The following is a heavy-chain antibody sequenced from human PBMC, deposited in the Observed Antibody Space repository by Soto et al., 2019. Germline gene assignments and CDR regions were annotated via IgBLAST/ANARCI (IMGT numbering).Heavy chain of an antibody. Sequence: QVQLQQWGAGLLKPSETLSLTCAVYGGSLSGYYWCWIRQPPGKGLEWIGEINHSGSTNYNPSLKSRVTISVDTSKNQFSLNLSSVTAADTAVYYCAREGHCSSTGCPGDYWGQGTLVTVSS. CDR2: INHSGST. J-gene: IGHJ4*02. CDR1: GGSLSGYY. CDR3: AREGHCSSTGCPGDY. V-gene: IGHV4-34*01. D-gene: IGHD2-2*01.